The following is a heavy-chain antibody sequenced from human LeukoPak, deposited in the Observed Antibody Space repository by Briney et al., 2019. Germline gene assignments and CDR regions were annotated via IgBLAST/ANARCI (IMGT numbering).Heavy chain of an antibody. D-gene: IGHD3-22*01. CDR2: ITWDGGSS. J-gene: IGHJ4*02. V-gene: IGHV3-43D*03. Sequence: GGSPRLSCAASGFTFDVYAMHWVRQAPGKGLEWVSLITWDGGSSFYADSVKGRFTISRDNNKKSLYLQMNSLRAEDTALYYCAKDGYYDTTAYPDYWGQGTLVTVSS. CDR3: AKDGYYDTTAYPDY. CDR1: GFTFDVYA.